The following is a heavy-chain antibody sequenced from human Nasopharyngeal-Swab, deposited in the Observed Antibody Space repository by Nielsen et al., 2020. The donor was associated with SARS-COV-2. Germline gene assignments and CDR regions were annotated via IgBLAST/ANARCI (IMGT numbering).Heavy chain of an antibody. CDR2: IYYSGST. CDR3: ARGGRSIAVAGRAFDY. Sequence: SETLSLTSTVSGGSISSYYWSWIRQPPGKGLEWIWYIYYSGSTNYNPSLKSRVTISVDTSKNQFSLKLSSVTAADTAVYYCARGGRSIAVAGRAFDYWGQGTLVTVSS. J-gene: IGHJ4*02. D-gene: IGHD6-19*01. V-gene: IGHV4-59*01. CDR1: GGSISSYY.